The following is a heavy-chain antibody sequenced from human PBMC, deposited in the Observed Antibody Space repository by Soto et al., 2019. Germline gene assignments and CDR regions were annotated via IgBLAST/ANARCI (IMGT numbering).Heavy chain of an antibody. Sequence: GVSLRPSCASSGFTLSTFWMSRLRQAPGEWLEGVASIKEDGSEKTYVDSVKGRFSISRESAKNSLYLQMNSLRAEDAAVYYCASYRTLGCWGQGT. CDR1: GFTLSTFW. CDR2: IKEDGSEK. J-gene: IGHJ4*02. D-gene: IGHD1-26*01. V-gene: IGHV3-7*03. CDR3: ASYRTLGC.